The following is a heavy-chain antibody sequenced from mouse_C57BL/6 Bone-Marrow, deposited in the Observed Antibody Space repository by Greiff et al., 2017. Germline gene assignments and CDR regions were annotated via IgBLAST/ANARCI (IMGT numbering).Heavy chain of an antibody. D-gene: IGHD2-14*01. CDR1: GYSITSGYY. J-gene: IGHJ4*01. V-gene: IGHV3-6*01. CDR2: ISYDGSN. Sequence: ESGPGLVKPSQSLSLTCSVTGYSITSGYYWNWIRQFPGNKLEWMGYISYDGSNNYNPSLKNRISITRDTSKNQCFLKLNSVTTEDTATYYCAREGYYYAMDYWGQGTSVTVSS. CDR3: AREGYYYAMDY.